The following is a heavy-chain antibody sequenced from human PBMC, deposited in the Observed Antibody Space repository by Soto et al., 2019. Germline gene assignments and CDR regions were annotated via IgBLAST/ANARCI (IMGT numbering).Heavy chain of an antibody. CDR3: ARDPKLTHPIVVVPAAYYYGMDV. V-gene: IGHV3-13*01. CDR2: IGTAGDT. Sequence: EVQLVESGGGLVQPGGSLRLSCAASGFTFSSYDMHWVRQATGKGLEWVSAIGTAGDTYYPGSVKGRFTISRENAKNSLYLQMNSLRAGDTAVYYCARDPKLTHPIVVVPAAYYYGMDVWGQGTTVTVSS. J-gene: IGHJ6*02. CDR1: GFTFSSYD. D-gene: IGHD2-2*01.